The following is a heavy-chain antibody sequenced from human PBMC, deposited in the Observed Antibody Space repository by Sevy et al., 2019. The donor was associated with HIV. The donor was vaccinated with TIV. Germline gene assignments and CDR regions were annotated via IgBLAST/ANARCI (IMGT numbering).Heavy chain of an antibody. J-gene: IGHJ3*02. V-gene: IGHV3-23*01. D-gene: IGHD1-26*01. CDR2: ISGSGGST. CDR1: GFTFSSYA. Sequence: GGSLRLSCAASGFTFSSYAMSWVRQAPGKGLEWVSAISGSGGSTYYADSVKGRFTISRDNSKNTLYLQMNSLRAEDKAVYYYAKSLSPRELTDAFDIWGQGTMVTVSS. CDR3: AKSLSPRELTDAFDI.